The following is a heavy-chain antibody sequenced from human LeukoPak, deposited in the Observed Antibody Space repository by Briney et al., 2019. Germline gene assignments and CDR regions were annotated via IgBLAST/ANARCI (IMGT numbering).Heavy chain of an antibody. CDR1: GGSFSGYY. Sequence: SETLSLTCAVYGGSFSGYYWSWIRQPPGKGLEWIGEINHSGSTNYNPSVKSRVTISVDTSKNQFSLKLSSATAADTAVYYCARGGGSGRYVDYWGQGTLVTVSS. CDR3: ARGGGSGRYVDY. D-gene: IGHD6-19*01. CDR2: INHSGST. V-gene: IGHV4-34*01. J-gene: IGHJ4*02.